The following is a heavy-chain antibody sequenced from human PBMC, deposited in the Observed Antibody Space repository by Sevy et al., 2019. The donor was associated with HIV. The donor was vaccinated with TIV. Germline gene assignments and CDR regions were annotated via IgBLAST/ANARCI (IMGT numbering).Heavy chain of an antibody. Sequence: ASVKVSCKASGYTFTSYGISWVRQAPGQGLEWMGWISAYNGNTNYAQKLQGRVTMTTDTSTSSAYMELRSLRSDDTAVYYCARDCSSTSCPYYYYGMDVWGQGTTVTVSS. D-gene: IGHD2-2*01. CDR2: ISAYNGNT. V-gene: IGHV1-18*01. CDR3: ARDCSSTSCPYYYYGMDV. CDR1: GYTFTSYG. J-gene: IGHJ6*02.